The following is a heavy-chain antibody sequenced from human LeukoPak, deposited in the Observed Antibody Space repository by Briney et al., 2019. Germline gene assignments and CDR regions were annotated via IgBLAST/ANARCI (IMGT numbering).Heavy chain of an antibody. J-gene: IGHJ5*02. Sequence: PSQTLSLTCTASGVSISSDSYYWSWLRQPAGKGLEWIVRIYTSGSTNYNPSLKSRVTISVDTSKKQFSLKLSSVTAADTAVYYCAREKIAYYDNSGRGWFDPWGQGTLVTVSS. D-gene: IGHD3-22*01. CDR3: AREKIAYYDNSGRGWFDP. CDR1: GVSISSDSYY. CDR2: IYTSGST. V-gene: IGHV4-61*02.